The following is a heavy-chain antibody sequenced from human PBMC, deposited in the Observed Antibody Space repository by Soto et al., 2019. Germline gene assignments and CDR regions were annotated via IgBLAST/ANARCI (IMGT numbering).Heavy chain of an antibody. CDR3: TREASPSGGSCYSH. CDR2: ITVGSGYT. Sequence: QVPLVQSGAEVKSPGTSVKVSCKTYGYTFTEYAIHWVRQAPGQRPEWMGWITVGSGYTRYSQKLQGRVTITRDTSADTVYMDLSSLGSEDTAVYFCTREASPSGGSCYSHWGQGTPVTVSS. V-gene: IGHV1-3*01. D-gene: IGHD2-15*01. CDR1: GYTFTEYA. J-gene: IGHJ4*02.